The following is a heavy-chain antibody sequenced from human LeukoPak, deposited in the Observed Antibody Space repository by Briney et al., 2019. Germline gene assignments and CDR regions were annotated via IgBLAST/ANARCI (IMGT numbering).Heavy chain of an antibody. D-gene: IGHD3-10*01. CDR1: GGSISSSSYY. CDR2: IYYSGNT. V-gene: IGHV4-39*01. J-gene: IGHJ4*02. Sequence: SETLSLTCTVSGGSISSSSYYWGWIRQPPGKGLEWIGSIYYSGNTYCNPSLKSRVTISVDTSNNQFSLKLRSVTAADTAVYYCARHGPYYYGSGSYSTHKKYYFDYWGQGTLVTVSS. CDR3: ARHGPYYYGSGSYSTHKKYYFDY.